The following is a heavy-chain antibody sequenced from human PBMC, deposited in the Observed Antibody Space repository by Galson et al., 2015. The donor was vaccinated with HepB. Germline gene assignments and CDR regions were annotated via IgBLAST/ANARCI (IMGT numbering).Heavy chain of an antibody. Sequence: SLRLSCAASGIGFSNNAIHWVRQAPAKGLEWVAGISYEVKMRNYAESVKGRFTVARDNSTNALNLEMNSLRIDDAAMYYCARDLDLLPATYFQHWGPGALVTVSP. CDR3: ARDLDLLPATYFQH. J-gene: IGHJ1*01. CDR1: GIGFSNNA. D-gene: IGHD1-26*01. CDR2: ISYEVKMR. V-gene: IGHV3-30*04.